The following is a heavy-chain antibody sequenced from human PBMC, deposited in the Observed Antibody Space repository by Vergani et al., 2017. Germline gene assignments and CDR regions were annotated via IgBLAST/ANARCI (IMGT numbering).Heavy chain of an antibody. D-gene: IGHD3-9*01. Sequence: EVQLVQSGAEVKKPGESLKISCKGSGYSFTSYWIGWVRQMPGKGLEWMGIIYPGDSDTRYSPSFQGQVTISADKSISTAYLQWSSLKASDTAMYYCARLSWGLLYYEILTGMEELDPWGQGTLVTGSS. CDR3: ARLSWGLLYYEILTGMEELDP. CDR2: IYPGDSDT. J-gene: IGHJ5*02. CDR1: GYSFTSYW. V-gene: IGHV5-51*01.